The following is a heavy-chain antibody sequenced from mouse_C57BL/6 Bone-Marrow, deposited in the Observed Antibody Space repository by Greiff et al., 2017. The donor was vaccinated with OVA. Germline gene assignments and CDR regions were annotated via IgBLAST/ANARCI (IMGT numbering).Heavy chain of an antibody. CDR1: GYTFTSYW. Sequence: QVQLKQPGAELVKPGASVKLSCKASGYTFTSYWMQWVKQRPGQGLEWIGEIDPSDSYTNYNQKFKGKATLTVDTSSSTAYMQLSSLTSEDSAVYYCARHYDYDGVFYAMDYWGQGTSVTVSS. D-gene: IGHD2-4*01. J-gene: IGHJ4*01. CDR3: ARHYDYDGVFYAMDY. V-gene: IGHV1-50*01. CDR2: IDPSDSYT.